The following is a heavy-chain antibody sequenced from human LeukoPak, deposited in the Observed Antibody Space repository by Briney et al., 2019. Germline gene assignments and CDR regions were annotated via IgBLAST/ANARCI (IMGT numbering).Heavy chain of an antibody. CDR3: ATGNYNKPFDY. D-gene: IGHD1-7*01. Sequence: GGSLRLSCAASGFTFSSYWMSWVRQAPGKGLEWVANIKQDGSEKYYVDSVKGRFTISRDNAKNTLYLQMNSLRAEDTAVYYCATGNYNKPFDYWGQGTLVTVSS. CDR2: IKQDGSEK. CDR1: GFTFSSYW. J-gene: IGHJ4*02. V-gene: IGHV3-7*01.